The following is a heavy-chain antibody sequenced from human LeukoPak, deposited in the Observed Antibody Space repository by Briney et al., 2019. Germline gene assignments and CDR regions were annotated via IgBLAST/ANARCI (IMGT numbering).Heavy chain of an antibody. Sequence: GSLRLSCAASGFTVSSNYMSWFRQAPGKGLEWVSVIYSGGSTYYADSVKGRFTISRDNSKNTLYLQMNSLRAEDTAVYYCARDHGATYGSGSYSDAFDIWGQGTMVTVSS. V-gene: IGHV3-53*01. J-gene: IGHJ3*02. CDR1: GFTVSSNY. CDR3: ARDHGATYGSGSYSDAFDI. D-gene: IGHD3-10*01. CDR2: IYSGGST.